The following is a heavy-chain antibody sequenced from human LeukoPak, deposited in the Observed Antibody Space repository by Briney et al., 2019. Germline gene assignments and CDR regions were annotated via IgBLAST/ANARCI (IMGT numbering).Heavy chain of an antibody. V-gene: IGHV1-2*02. J-gene: IGHJ4*02. CDR3: ARGRGSQSFDY. Sequence: ASVKVSCKTSKYTFTGYYIHWVRQAPGQGLEWMGWINPNSGDTNYAQKFQGRVTMTRDMSISTAYMDLNRLTSGDTAVYFCARGRGSQSFDYWGQGTLVTVSS. CDR2: INPNSGDT. D-gene: IGHD1-26*01. CDR1: KYTFTGYY.